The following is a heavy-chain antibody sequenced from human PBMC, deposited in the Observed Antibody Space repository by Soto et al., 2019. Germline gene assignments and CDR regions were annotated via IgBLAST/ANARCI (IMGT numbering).Heavy chain of an antibody. Sequence: GSLRLSCAASGFTFSSYSMNWVRQAPGKGLEWVSSISSSSSYIYYADSVKGRFTISRDNAKNSLYLQMNSLRAEDTAVYYCARDSFRLTYYDFWSGSYWGQGTLVTVSS. CDR3: ARDSFRLTYYDFWSGSY. CDR2: ISSSSSYI. D-gene: IGHD3-3*01. V-gene: IGHV3-21*01. CDR1: GFTFSSYS. J-gene: IGHJ4*02.